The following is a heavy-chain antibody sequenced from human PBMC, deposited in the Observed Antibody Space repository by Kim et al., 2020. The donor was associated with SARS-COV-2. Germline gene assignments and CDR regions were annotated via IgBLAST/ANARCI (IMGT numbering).Heavy chain of an antibody. V-gene: IGHV3-53*01. CDR1: GFTVSSNY. CDR2: IYSGGST. J-gene: IGHJ6*02. CDR3: ARLKHSLFRDYGMDV. Sequence: GGSLRLSCAASGFTVSSNYMSWVRQAPGKGLEWVSVIYSGGSTYYADSVKGRFTISRDNSKNTLYLQMNSLRAEDTAVYYCARLKHSLFRDYGMDVWGQGTTVTVSS. D-gene: IGHD3-3*02.